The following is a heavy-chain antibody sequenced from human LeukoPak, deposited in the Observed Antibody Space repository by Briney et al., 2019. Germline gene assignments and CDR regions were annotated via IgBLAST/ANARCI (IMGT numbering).Heavy chain of an antibody. CDR3: TKDPNGDYIGAFDP. D-gene: IGHD4-17*01. CDR1: GFSFSSFA. J-gene: IGHJ5*02. Sequence: GGSLRLSCAASGFSFSSFAMTWVRQAPGKGLEWVSSITCGHYATYNTDSVKGRFTISRDNAKNTLYLQINSLRADDTAIYYCTKDPNGDYIGAFDPWGQGTLVTVSS. V-gene: IGHV3-23*01. CDR2: ITCGHYAT.